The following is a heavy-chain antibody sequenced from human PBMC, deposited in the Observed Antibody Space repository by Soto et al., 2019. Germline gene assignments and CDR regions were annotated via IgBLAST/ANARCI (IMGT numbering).Heavy chain of an antibody. D-gene: IGHD6-13*01. V-gene: IGHV3-21*01. CDR2: ISSNSAYI. CDR3: TRDASRDSSARGWFDP. Sequence: GGSLGLSCAASGFTFRSFTMNWVRQAPGKGLEWVSTISSNSAYIYYTDALRGRFTISRDNAKNSLHLQMNSLRAEDTAVYYCTRDASRDSSARGWFDPWGPGXLVTVSP. CDR1: GFTFRSFT. J-gene: IGHJ5*02.